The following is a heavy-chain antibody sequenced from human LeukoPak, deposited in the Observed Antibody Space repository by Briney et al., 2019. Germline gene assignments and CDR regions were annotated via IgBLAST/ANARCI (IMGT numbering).Heavy chain of an antibody. Sequence: GGSLRLSCAASGFTVNSNYMNWVRQAPGKGLEWVSVIYSGGSTYYTDSVKGRFTISRDNSKNTLYLQMNSLRAEDTAVYYCAKDLSRGIAGFDYWGQGTLVTVSS. J-gene: IGHJ4*02. V-gene: IGHV3-53*01. CDR2: IYSGGST. D-gene: IGHD6-13*01. CDR1: GFTVNSNY. CDR3: AKDLSRGIAGFDY.